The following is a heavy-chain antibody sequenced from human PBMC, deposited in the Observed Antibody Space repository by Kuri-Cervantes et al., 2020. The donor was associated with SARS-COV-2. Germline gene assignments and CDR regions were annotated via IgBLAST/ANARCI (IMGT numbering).Heavy chain of an antibody. J-gene: IGHJ5*02. V-gene: IGHV3-48*01. CDR3: TRPVPGYSYGPFFDP. CDR1: GFIFSTYG. D-gene: IGHD5-18*01. Sequence: GGSLRLSCAASGFIFSTYGMNWVRQAPGKGLEWVSYISSGITTMHYAESVKGRFTISRDNAKNSLYLQMNSLRAEDTAVYYCTRPVPGYSYGPFFDPWGQGTLVTVSS. CDR2: ISSGITTM.